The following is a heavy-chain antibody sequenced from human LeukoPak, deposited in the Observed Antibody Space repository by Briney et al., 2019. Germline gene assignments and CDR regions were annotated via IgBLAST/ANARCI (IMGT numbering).Heavy chain of an antibody. J-gene: IGHJ1*01. V-gene: IGHV5-51*01. CDR2: IYPRDSDP. Sequence: GESLKISCKAAGYTFTHKWIGWLRQKSGSGLEWMGIIYPRDSDPRYRPSFQAHVTISADTSITAASLEWSRLQATDTGLYYCAKHSDGIGAIGGEGPLVPVPS. CDR1: GYTFTHKW. CDR3: AKHSDGIGAI. D-gene: IGHD3-16*01.